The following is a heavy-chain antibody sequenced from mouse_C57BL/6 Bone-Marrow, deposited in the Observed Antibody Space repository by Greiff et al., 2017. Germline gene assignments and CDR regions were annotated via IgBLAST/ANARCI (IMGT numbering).Heavy chain of an antibody. CDR2: INPNNGGT. Sequence: VHVKQSGPELVKPGASVKMSCKASGYTFTDYNMHWVKQSHGKSLEWIGYINPNNGGTSYKQKFKGKATLTVNKSSSTAYMELRSLTSEDSAVYYCARKNYGNWYFDVWGTGTTVTVSS. CDR1: GYTFTDYN. V-gene: IGHV1-22*01. D-gene: IGHD2-1*01. CDR3: ARKNYGNWYFDV. J-gene: IGHJ1*03.